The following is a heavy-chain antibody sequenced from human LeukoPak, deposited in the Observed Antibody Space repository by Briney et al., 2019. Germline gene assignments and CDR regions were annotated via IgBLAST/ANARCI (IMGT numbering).Heavy chain of an antibody. CDR2: INHRGST. V-gene: IGHV4-61*10. Sequence: TAETLSLTCTVSGGSISSGSYYWSRIRQPAGKGLEWIGEINHRGSTNNNPTLKSRVTISVDTSKNQFSLKLSSVTAADTAVYYCARRLFDWPYYFDYWGQGTLVTVSS. CDR1: GGSISSGSYY. CDR3: ARRLFDWPYYFDY. D-gene: IGHD3-9*01. J-gene: IGHJ4*02.